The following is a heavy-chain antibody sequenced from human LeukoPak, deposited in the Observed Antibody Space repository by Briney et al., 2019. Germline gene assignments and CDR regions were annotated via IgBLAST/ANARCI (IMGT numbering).Heavy chain of an antibody. Sequence: SETLSLTCTVSGGSISSYYWSWIRQPPGKGLEWIGYIYYSGSSNYNPSLKSRVTISVDTSKNQFSLKLSSVTAADTAVYYCARGGSHDYGDYVYFYWGQGTLVTVSS. CDR2: IYYSGSS. V-gene: IGHV4-59*08. D-gene: IGHD4-17*01. J-gene: IGHJ4*02. CDR3: ARGGSHDYGDYVYFY. CDR1: GGSISSYY.